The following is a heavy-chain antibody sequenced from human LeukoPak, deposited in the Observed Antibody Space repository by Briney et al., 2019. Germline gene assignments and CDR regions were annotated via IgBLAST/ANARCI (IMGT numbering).Heavy chain of an antibody. Sequence: GGSLRLSCAASGFTFSSYWMSWVRQALGERLEWVANIKQDGSEKSYVDSVKARCTISRDNAKNSLYLQMNSLRAEDTAVYYCARVGIVVVPAAMIWYYYYYMDVWGKGTTVTVSS. D-gene: IGHD2-2*01. CDR1: GFTFSSYW. CDR2: IKQDGSEK. J-gene: IGHJ6*03. CDR3: ARVGIVVVPAAMIWYYYYYMDV. V-gene: IGHV3-7*01.